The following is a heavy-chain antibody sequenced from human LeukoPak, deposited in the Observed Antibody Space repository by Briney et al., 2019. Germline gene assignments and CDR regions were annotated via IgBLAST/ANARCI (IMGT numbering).Heavy chain of an antibody. J-gene: IGHJ4*02. CDR3: ARERNYDYVWGGYRSSHFDY. V-gene: IGHV3-30-3*01. Sequence: GRSLRLSCAASGFTFSSYAMHWVRQAPGKGLEWVAVISYDGSNKYYADSVKGRFTISRDNSKNTLYLQMNSLRAEDTAVYYCARERNYDYVWGGYRSSHFDYWGQGTLVTVSS. CDR2: ISYDGSNK. D-gene: IGHD3-16*02. CDR1: GFTFSSYA.